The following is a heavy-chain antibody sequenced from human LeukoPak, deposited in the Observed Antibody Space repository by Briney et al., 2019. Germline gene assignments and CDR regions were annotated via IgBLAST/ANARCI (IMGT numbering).Heavy chain of an antibody. J-gene: IGHJ4*02. CDR1: GYSISSGYY. D-gene: IGHD3-3*01. Sequence: SETLSHTCTVSGYSISSGYYWGWIRQPPGKVLEWIGIIYHTGSTYYNPSLKSRVTISVDTSKNQFSLKLSSVTAADTAVYYCAGDFWSGYYFRDWGQGTLVTVSS. CDR2: IYHTGST. CDR3: AGDFWSGYYFRD. V-gene: IGHV4-38-2*02.